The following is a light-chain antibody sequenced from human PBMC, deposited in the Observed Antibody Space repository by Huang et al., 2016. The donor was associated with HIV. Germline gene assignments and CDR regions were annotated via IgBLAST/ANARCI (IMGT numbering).Light chain of an antibody. V-gene: IGKV4-1*01. CDR3: QQYYDTPLS. CDR1: QSILDNSNNKDF. J-gene: IGKJ4*01. Sequence: DIVMTQSPDSLAVSLGERATIHCRSSQSILDNSNNKDFLALYQQRPGQPPQLLISWASTRGFGVPGRFSGGGSVTDFTLTISSLQAEDVAVYYCQQYYDTPLSFGGGTKVEIK. CDR2: WAS.